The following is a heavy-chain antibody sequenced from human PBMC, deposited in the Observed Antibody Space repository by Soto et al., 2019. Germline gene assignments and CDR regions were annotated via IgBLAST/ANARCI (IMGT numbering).Heavy chain of an antibody. V-gene: IGHV4-59*01. CDR3: ARLGGYYYMDV. D-gene: IGHD3-10*01. CDR1: GGSISSYY. Sequence: QVQLQESGPGLVKPSETLSLTCTVSGGSISSYYWSWIRQPPGKGLECIGYIFYSGSTNYNPSLKSRVTISLDTSKNLFSLKLSSVTPADTAVYYCARLGGYYYMDVWGKGATVSVSS. J-gene: IGHJ6*03. CDR2: IFYSGST.